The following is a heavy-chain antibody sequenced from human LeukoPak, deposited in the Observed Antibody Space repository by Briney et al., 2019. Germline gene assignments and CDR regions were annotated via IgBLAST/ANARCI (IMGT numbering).Heavy chain of an antibody. Sequence: SETLSLTCAVYGGSFSGYYWSWMRQPPGKGLEWIGEINHSGSTNYNPSLKSRVTISVDTSKNQFSLKLSSVTAADTAVYYCARASADCSSTSCYIEQGARRPPDPPSRFDYWGQGTLVTVSS. J-gene: IGHJ4*02. CDR1: GGSFSGYY. CDR2: INHSGST. V-gene: IGHV4-34*01. D-gene: IGHD2-2*02. CDR3: ARASADCSSTSCYIEQGARRPPDPPSRFDY.